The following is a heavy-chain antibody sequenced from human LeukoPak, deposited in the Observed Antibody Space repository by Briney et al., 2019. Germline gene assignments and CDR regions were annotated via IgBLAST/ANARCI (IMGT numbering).Heavy chain of an antibody. J-gene: IGHJ5*02. V-gene: IGHV4-34*01. D-gene: IGHD3-3*01. CDR1: GGSFSGYY. CDR3: ARQPIRFLEWLWWFDP. CDR2: INHSGST. Sequence: PSETLSLTCAVYGGSFSGYYWSWIRQPPGKGLEWIGEINHSGSTNYNPSLKSRVTISVDTSKNQFSLKLSSVTAADTAVYYCARQPIRFLEWLWWFDPWGQGTLVTISS.